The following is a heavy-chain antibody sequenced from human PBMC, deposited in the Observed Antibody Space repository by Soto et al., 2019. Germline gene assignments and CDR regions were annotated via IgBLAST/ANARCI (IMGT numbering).Heavy chain of an antibody. V-gene: IGHV3-30*18. CDR3: AKDPTYYDFWSGYHYYGMDV. CDR2: ISYDGSNK. J-gene: IGHJ6*02. CDR1: GFTFSSYG. D-gene: IGHD3-3*01. Sequence: QVQLVESGGGVVQPGRSLRLSCAASGFTFSSYGMHWVRQAPGKGLEWVAVISYDGSNKYYADSVKGRFTISRDNSKNTLYLQMNSLRAEDTAVYYCAKDPTYYDFWSGYHYYGMDVWGQGTTVTVSS.